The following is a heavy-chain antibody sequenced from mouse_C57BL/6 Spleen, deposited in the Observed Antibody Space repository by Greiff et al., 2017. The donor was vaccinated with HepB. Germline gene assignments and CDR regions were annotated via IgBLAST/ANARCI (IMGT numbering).Heavy chain of an antibody. D-gene: IGHD1-1*01. CDR1: GFTFTDYY. CDR3: ARYPYGSSYHYYAMDY. J-gene: IGHJ4*01. Sequence: EVQRVESGGGLVQPGGSLSLSCAASGFTFTDYYMSWVRQPPGKALEWLGFIRNKANGYTTEYSASVKGRFTISRDNSKSILYLQMNALRAEDSATYYCARYPYGSSYHYYAMDYWGQGTSVTVSS. V-gene: IGHV7-3*01. CDR2: IRNKANGYTT.